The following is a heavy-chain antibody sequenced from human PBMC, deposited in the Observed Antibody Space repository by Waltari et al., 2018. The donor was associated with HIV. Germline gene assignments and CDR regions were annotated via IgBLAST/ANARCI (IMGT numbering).Heavy chain of an antibody. J-gene: IGHJ3*02. Sequence: QVYLMESGGGVVQPGGSRKLSCPASGFTSSGYGMHWVRQAPGKGLEWVAVIWSDGYNKFYADSVRGRFTFSRDNSKYTLSLQMNSLRAEDTALYYCVKERGPFNGFDIWGQGTMVTVSS. CDR1: GFTSSGYG. CDR3: VKERGPFNGFDI. V-gene: IGHV3-33*06. D-gene: IGHD3-16*01. CDR2: IWSDGYNK.